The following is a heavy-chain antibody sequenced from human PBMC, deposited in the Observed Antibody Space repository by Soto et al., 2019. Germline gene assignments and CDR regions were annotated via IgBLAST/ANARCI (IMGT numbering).Heavy chain of an antibody. J-gene: IGHJ4*02. D-gene: IGHD3-22*01. CDR2: IYYSGNS. CDR3: ARHVYDSSGYYDYFDY. CDR1: GGSISSYY. Sequence: SETLSLTSSVSGGSISSYYWSWIRQPPGKGLEWIGYIYYSGNSDYNPSLRSRVTISVDTSKNQFSLNLNSVTAADTAVYYCARHVYDSSGYYDYFDYWGQGTLVTVSS. V-gene: IGHV4-59*08.